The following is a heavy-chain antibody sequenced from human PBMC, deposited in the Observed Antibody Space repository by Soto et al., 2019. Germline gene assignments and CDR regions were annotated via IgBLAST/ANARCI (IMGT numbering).Heavy chain of an antibody. CDR1: GYTFTSYG. CDR3: ARERVVSLLLPPAPFDY. V-gene: IGHV1-18*01. D-gene: IGHD2-15*01. Sequence: ASVKVSCKASGYTFTSYGFSWVRQAPGQGLEWMGWISAYNGNTNYAQKLQGRVTMTTDTSTSTAYMELRSLRSDDTAVYYCARERVVSLLLPPAPFDYWGQGTLVTVSS. CDR2: ISAYNGNT. J-gene: IGHJ4*02.